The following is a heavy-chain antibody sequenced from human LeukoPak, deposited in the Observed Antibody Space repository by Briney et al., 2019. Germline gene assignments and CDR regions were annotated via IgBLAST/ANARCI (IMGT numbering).Heavy chain of an antibody. V-gene: IGHV1-46*01. J-gene: IGHJ4*02. CDR2: INPSGGST. Sequence: ASVKVSCKASGYTFTSYYMHWVRQAPGQGLEWMGIINPSGGSTSYAQKFQGRVTMTRDTSTSTVYMELSSLRSEDTAVYYCATRNLYYYDSSGSLGYYWGQGTLVTVSS. D-gene: IGHD3-22*01. CDR3: ATRNLYYYDSSGSLGYY. CDR1: GYTFTSYY.